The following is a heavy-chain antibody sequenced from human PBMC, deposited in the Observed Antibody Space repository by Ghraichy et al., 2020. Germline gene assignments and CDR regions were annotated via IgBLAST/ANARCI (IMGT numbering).Heavy chain of an antibody. J-gene: IGHJ5*02. CDR1: GYTFTDYY. CDR2: INPNSGGT. V-gene: IGHV1-2*06. CDR3: ARGKPSIVVVPATINARIYNWFDP. D-gene: IGHD2-2*02. Sequence: ASVKVSCKASGYTFTDYYMHWVRQAPGQGLEWMGRINPNSGGTNYAQKFQGRVTMTRDTSISTAYIELSRLRSDDTAVYYCARGKPSIVVVPATINARIYNWFDPWGQGTLVTVSS.